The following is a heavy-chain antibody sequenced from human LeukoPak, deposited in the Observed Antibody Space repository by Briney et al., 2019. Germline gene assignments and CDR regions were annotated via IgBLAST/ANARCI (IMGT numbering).Heavy chain of an antibody. J-gene: IGHJ4*02. D-gene: IGHD1-26*01. CDR3: ARNSGGYSGSYPDY. CDR1: GYSISSSNW. V-gene: IGHV4-28*06. CDR2: IYYSGST. Sequence: PDTLSLTCAVSGYSISSSNWWGWIRQPPGKGLEWIGYIYYSGSTNYNPSLKSRVTMSVDTSKNQFSLKLSSVTALDTAVYYCARNSGGYSGSYPDYWGQGTLVTVSS.